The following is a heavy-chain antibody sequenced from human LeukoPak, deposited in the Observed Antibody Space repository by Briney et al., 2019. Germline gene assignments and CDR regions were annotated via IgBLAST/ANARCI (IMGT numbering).Heavy chain of an antibody. J-gene: IGHJ3*01. CDR3: AKGGGRPLDDAFDV. CDR2: MNGNGGST. CDR1: GFTFSNYA. Sequence: GGSLRLSCAASGFTFSNYAMTWVRQAPGKGLEWVSAMNGNGGSTNYADSVKGRFTISRDNSRNTLHLQMNSLRAEDTAIYYCAKGGGRPLDDAFDVWGQGTMVTVSS. V-gene: IGHV3-23*01.